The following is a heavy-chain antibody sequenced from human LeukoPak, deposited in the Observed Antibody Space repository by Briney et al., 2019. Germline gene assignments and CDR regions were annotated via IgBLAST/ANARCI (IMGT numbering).Heavy chain of an antibody. CDR1: GFTFSDYY. CDR3: ARAPGREDAFDI. V-gene: IGHV3-11*06. Sequence: GESLRLSCAASGFTFSDYYMSWIRQAPGKGLEWVSYISSSSSYTNYADSVKGRFTISRDNAKNSLYLQMNSLRAEDTAVYYCARAPGREDAFDIWGQGTMVTVSS. J-gene: IGHJ3*02. CDR2: ISSSSSYT.